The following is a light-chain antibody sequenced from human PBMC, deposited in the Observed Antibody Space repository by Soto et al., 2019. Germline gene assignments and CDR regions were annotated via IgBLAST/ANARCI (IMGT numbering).Light chain of an antibody. Sequence: DIQMSQSPSTLSASVGHRLTITCRASQNIETGLAWYQQKPGKAPNLLIYDASTLESGVSSRFSGRGSGTEFTLTISSLQPDDIATYYCQHYYSYSGTFGQGTKVDI. J-gene: IGKJ1*01. CDR1: QNIETG. V-gene: IGKV1-5*01. CDR2: DAS. CDR3: QHYYSYSGT.